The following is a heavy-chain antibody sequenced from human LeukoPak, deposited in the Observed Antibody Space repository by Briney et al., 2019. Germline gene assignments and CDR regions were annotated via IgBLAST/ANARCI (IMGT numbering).Heavy chain of an antibody. CDR2: ISAYNGNT. Sequence: ASVKVSCKASGYTFTSYGISWVRQAPGQGLEWMGWISAYNGNTNYARKLQGRVTMTTDTSTSTAYMELRNLRSDDTAVCYCARDRDYGGTRIDDYWGQGTLVTVSS. J-gene: IGHJ4*02. V-gene: IGHV1-18*01. CDR1: GYTFTSYG. CDR3: ARDRDYGGTRIDDY. D-gene: IGHD4-23*01.